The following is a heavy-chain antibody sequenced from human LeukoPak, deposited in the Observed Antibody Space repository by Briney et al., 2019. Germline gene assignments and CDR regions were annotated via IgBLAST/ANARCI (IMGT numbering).Heavy chain of an antibody. CDR3: TRATRMHCSSTSCQRPSDY. Sequence: PGGSLRLSCAASGFTVSSNYMSWARQAPGKGLEWVGLITNKAYAETTEYAASVKGRFTISRDDSKGIAYLQMDRLKTEDTAMYYCTRATRMHCSSTSCQRPSDYWGQGALVTVSS. CDR1: GFTVSSNY. D-gene: IGHD2-2*01. V-gene: IGHV3-49*04. CDR2: ITNKAYAETT. J-gene: IGHJ4*02.